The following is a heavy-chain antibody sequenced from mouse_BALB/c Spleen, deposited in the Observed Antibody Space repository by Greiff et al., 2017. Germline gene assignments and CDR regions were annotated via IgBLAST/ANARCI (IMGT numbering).Heavy chain of an antibody. CDR1: GFTFSSYT. J-gene: IGHJ4*01. V-gene: IGHV5-6-4*01. CDR2: ISSGGSYT. D-gene: IGHD2-10*02. Sequence: EVKLMESGGGLVKPGGSLKLSCAASGFTFSSYTMSWVRQTPEKRLEWVATISSGGSYTYYPDSVKGRFTISRDNAKNTLYLQMSSLKSEDTAMYYCTREQREYGSCGDAMDYWGQGTSVTVSS. CDR3: TREQREYGSCGDAMDY.